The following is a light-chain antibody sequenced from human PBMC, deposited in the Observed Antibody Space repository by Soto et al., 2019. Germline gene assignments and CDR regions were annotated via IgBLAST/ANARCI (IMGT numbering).Light chain of an antibody. CDR3: QQRTNWPT. Sequence: EIVMTQSPATLSVSPGERATLSCRASQSVSGYLDWFHQKPGQAPRLVLLRIFTRAIGVPARFSGSGSGTDFTLTISSLEPEDFAVYYCQQRTNWPTFGQGTKVDIK. J-gene: IGKJ1*01. CDR1: QSVSGY. CDR2: RIF. V-gene: IGKV3-11*01.